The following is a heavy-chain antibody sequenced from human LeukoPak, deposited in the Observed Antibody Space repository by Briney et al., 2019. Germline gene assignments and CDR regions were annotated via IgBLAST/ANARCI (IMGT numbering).Heavy chain of an antibody. CDR3: ARGAPPQN. Sequence: SESLSLTCTVSGGSISSSSYYWGWIRQPPGKGLEWIGSVYYTGASYYNPSLKSRVTISIDTSKNHFSLNLTSVTAADTAVYYCARGAPPQNWGQGALVTVSS. CDR2: VYYTGAS. J-gene: IGHJ4*02. V-gene: IGHV4-39*07. CDR1: GGSISSSSYY.